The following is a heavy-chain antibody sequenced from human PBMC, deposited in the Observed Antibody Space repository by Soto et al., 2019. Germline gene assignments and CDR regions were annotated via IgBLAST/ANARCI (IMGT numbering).Heavy chain of an antibody. CDR3: AKSDLVLKG. CDR1: GFTFSSYG. Sequence: QVQLVESGGGVVQPGRSLRLSCAASGFTFSSYGMHWVRQAPGKGLEWVAAISYDGSNKYYADSVKGRFTISRDNSKNTLYLQMNSLRAEDTAVYYCAKSDLVLKGWGQGTLVTVSS. D-gene: IGHD2-8*01. V-gene: IGHV3-30*18. CDR2: ISYDGSNK. J-gene: IGHJ4*02.